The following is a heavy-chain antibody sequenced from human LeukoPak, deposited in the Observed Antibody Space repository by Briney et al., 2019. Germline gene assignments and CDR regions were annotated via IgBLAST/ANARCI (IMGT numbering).Heavy chain of an antibody. Sequence: GGSLRLSCAASGFTFSSYSMNWVRQAPGKGLEWVSSISSSSSYIYYADSVKGRFTISRDNAKNSLYLQMNSLRAEDTAVYYCARDGLDGYNPWFDYWGQGTLVTVSS. V-gene: IGHV3-21*01. D-gene: IGHD5-24*01. CDR1: GFTFSSYS. CDR2: ISSSSSYI. CDR3: ARDGLDGYNPWFDY. J-gene: IGHJ4*02.